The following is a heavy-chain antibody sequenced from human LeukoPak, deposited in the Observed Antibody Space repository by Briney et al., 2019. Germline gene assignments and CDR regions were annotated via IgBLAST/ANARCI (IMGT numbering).Heavy chain of an antibody. Sequence: GASVKVSCKTSGYTFTGLTAYFIQGVRQAPGQGLEWMGWFDPNNGATLYTQKFQGRVTMTTDTSFSTAYMELSRLRSDDTAVYYCAKSRAALRGAHPFDIWGQGTVVTVSS. J-gene: IGHJ3*02. CDR1: GYTFTGLTAYF. CDR3: AKSRAALRGAHPFDI. V-gene: IGHV1-2*02. CDR2: FDPNNGAT. D-gene: IGHD6-25*01.